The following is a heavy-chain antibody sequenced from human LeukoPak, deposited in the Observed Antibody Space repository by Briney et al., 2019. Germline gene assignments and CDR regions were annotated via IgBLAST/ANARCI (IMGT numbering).Heavy chain of an antibody. D-gene: IGHD3-16*01. CDR3: ARDHLGGALEANWFDP. CDR2: ISSSSSYI. Sequence: GGSLRLSCAASGFTFSSYSMNWVRQAPGKGLEWVSSISSSSSYIYYADSVKGRFTISRENAKNSLYLQMNSLRAEDTAVYYCARDHLGGALEANWFDPWGQGTLVTVSS. CDR1: GFTFSSYS. V-gene: IGHV3-21*01. J-gene: IGHJ5*02.